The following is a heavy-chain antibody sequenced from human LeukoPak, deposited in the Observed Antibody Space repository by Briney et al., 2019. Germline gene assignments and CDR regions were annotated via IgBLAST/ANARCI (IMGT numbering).Heavy chain of an antibody. V-gene: IGHV1-69*13. D-gene: IGHD4-17*01. J-gene: IGHJ3*02. Sequence: GASVKVSCEASGGTFSSYAISWVRQAPGQGLEWMGGIIPIFGTANYAQKFQGRVTITADESTSTAYMELSSLRSEDTAVYYCARDTPPYGDYAGDAFDIWGQGTMVTVSS. CDR2: IIPIFGTA. CDR3: ARDTPPYGDYAGDAFDI. CDR1: GGTFSSYA.